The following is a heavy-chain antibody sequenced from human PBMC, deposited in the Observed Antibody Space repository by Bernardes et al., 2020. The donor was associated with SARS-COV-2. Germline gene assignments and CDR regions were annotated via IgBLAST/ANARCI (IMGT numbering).Heavy chain of an antibody. CDR2: ISSGGNVI. D-gene: IGHD5-12*01. Sequence: GGSLRLSCAASGFTISPYGMNWVRQAPGKGLDWVAYISSGGNVIFYADSVTGRFTISRDNSKNTLYLQMNSLRAEDTAVYYCAKDFSSWLLSSLGMDVWGQGTTVTVSS. CDR3: AKDFSSWLLSSLGMDV. J-gene: IGHJ6*02. V-gene: IGHV3-48*01. CDR1: GFTISPYG.